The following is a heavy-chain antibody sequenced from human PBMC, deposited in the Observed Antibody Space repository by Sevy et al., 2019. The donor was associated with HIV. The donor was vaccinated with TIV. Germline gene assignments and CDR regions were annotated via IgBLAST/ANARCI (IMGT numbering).Heavy chain of an antibody. Sequence: SETLSLTCTVSGGSISSYYWSWIRQPAGKGLEWIGRIYTSGSTTYNPSLKSRVTMSVDTSKNQFVLKLSSVTAADTAVYYCARDKGYSSGWYGDAFDIWGQGTMVTVSS. CDR1: GGSISSYY. J-gene: IGHJ3*02. CDR3: ARDKGYSSGWYGDAFDI. V-gene: IGHV4-4*07. D-gene: IGHD6-19*01. CDR2: IYTSGST.